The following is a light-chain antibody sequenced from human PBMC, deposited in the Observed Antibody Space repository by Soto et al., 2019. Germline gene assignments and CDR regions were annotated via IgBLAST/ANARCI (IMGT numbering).Light chain of an antibody. J-gene: IGKJ1*01. CDR2: GAS. CDR3: QYYGNSHWT. Sequence: EFVLTQSPGTLSLSPGERATLSCRASQSVSSSYLAWYLQKPGQPPRILIYGASNRATDIPDRFSGSGSGTDFTLTISRLEPEDFAVFYFQYYGNSHWTFGKGTKVEIK. CDR1: QSVSSSY. V-gene: IGKV3-20*01.